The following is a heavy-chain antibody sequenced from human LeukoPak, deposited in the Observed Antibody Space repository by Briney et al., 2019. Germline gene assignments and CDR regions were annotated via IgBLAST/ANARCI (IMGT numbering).Heavy chain of an antibody. CDR3: ARSHYDSSGYYYY. CDR2: IYTSGST. J-gene: IGHJ4*02. CDR1: GGSISSGSYY. D-gene: IGHD3-22*01. V-gene: IGHV4-61*02. Sequence: SETLSLTCTVSGGSISSGSYYWSWIRQPAGKGLEWIGRIYTSGSTNYNPSLKSRVTISVDTSKNQFSLNLTSVTAADTAVYYCARSHYDSSGYYYYWGQGTLVTVSS.